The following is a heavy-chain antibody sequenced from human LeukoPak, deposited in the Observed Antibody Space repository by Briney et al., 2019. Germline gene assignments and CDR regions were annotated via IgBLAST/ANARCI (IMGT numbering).Heavy chain of an antibody. D-gene: IGHD2-2*01. J-gene: IGHJ4*02. CDR3: ARAGCSSTSCYYADY. V-gene: IGHV1-18*01. CDR2: ISAYNGNT. Sequence: GASVKVSCKASGYTFTSYGISWVRQAPGQGLEWMGWISAYNGNTNYAQKLQGRATMTTDTSTSTAYMELRSLRSDDTAVYYCARAGCSSTSCYYADYWGQGTLVTVSS. CDR1: GYTFTSYG.